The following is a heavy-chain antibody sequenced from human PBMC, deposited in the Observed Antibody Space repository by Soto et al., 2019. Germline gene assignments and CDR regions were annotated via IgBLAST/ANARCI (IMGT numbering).Heavy chain of an antibody. Sequence: SETLSLTCAVYGGSFSGYYWSWIRQPPGKGLEWIGEISHSGSTNYNPSLKSRVTISVDTSKNQFSLKLSSVTAADTAVYYCVRSSIEPRVFMYPFDYWGQGTQVTVSS. CDR2: ISHSGST. D-gene: IGHD6-6*01. CDR1: GGSFSGYY. V-gene: IGHV4-34*01. CDR3: VRSSIEPRVFMYPFDY. J-gene: IGHJ4*02.